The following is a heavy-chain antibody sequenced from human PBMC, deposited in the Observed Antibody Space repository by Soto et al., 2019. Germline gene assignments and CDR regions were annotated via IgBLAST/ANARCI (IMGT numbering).Heavy chain of an antibody. CDR1: GFTLSRYS. V-gene: IGHV3-21*04. Sequence: KTGGSLRLSCEASGFTLSRYSMNWVRQAPGKGLEGVSSISSASSYIEYADSVKGRFTISRDNPKNSVYLQINSLRAEDTAVYYCAREQFFSSLDLWGQGTPVTVSS. J-gene: IGHJ5*02. D-gene: IGHD3-3*01. CDR3: AREQFFSSLDL. CDR2: ISSASSYI.